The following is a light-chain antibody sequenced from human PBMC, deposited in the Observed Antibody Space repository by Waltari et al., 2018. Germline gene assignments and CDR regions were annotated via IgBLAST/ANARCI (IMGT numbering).Light chain of an antibody. J-gene: IGLJ1*01. V-gene: IGLV2-23*01. CDR2: EAT. CDR1: SSDVGTYNL. Sequence: QSALTQPASVSGSPGQSITISCTGTSSDVGTYNLVSWYQQHPGEAPKLLIDEATKRPSGVSNRFSASKAGNTASLTISGLQVEDEADYYCCSYATIGTLYVFGTGTKVTVL. CDR3: CSYATIGTLYV.